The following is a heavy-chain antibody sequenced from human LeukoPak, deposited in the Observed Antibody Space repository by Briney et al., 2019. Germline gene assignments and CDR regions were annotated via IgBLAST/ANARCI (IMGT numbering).Heavy chain of an antibody. D-gene: IGHD3-22*01. J-gene: IGHJ4*02. CDR1: GYTLTELS. V-gene: IGHV1-24*01. CDR3: ATADHYDSSGYYWDYFDY. CDR2: FDPEDGET. Sequence: GASVKVSCKVSGYTLTELSMHWVRQAPGKGLDWMGGFDPEDGETIYAQKFQGRVTMTEDTSTDTAYMELSSLRYEDTAVYYCATADHYDSSGYYWDYFDYWGQGTLVTVSS.